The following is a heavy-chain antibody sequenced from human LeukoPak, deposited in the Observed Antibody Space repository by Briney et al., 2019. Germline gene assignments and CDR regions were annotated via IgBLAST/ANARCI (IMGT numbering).Heavy chain of an antibody. CDR1: GFTFSASG. CDR2: INTNGGST. J-gene: IGHJ4*02. Sequence: PGGSLRLSCVASGFTFSASGMHWARQAPGKGLEYVSAINTNGGSTYYANSVKGRFTISRDNSRSTLYLQMGSLRTEDMAVYYCAREGSYGESDYWGQGTLVTVSS. D-gene: IGHD3-16*01. CDR3: AREGSYGESDY. V-gene: IGHV3-64*01.